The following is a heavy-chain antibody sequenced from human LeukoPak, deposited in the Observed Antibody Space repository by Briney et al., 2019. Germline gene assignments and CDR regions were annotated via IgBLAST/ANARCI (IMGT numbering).Heavy chain of an antibody. J-gene: IGHJ4*02. CDR2: IYDTGST. Sequence: SETLSLTCAVSGSSIRSSNWWSWVRQSPGKGLDWIGEIYDTGSTNYNPSLKGRVTISLDKSKNQFSLKLNSVAAADTAVYYCARGETRDSSGWFLSYWGQGTLVIVSS. D-gene: IGHD6-19*01. CDR3: ARGETRDSSGWFLSY. CDR1: GSSIRSSNW. V-gene: IGHV4-4*02.